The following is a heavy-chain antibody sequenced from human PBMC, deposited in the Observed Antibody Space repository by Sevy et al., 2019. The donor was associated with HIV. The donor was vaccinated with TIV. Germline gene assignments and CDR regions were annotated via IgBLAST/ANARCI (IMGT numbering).Heavy chain of an antibody. CDR1: GFTFSSYW. J-gene: IGHJ3*02. CDR3: ARDLLHSSSLDAFDI. V-gene: IGHV3-7*01. Sequence: GGSLRLSCAASGFTFSSYWMSWVRQAPGKGLEWVANIKQDGSEKYYVDSVKDRFTISRDNAKNSLYLQMNSLRAEDTAVYYCARDLLHSSSLDAFDIWGQGTMVTVSS. CDR2: IKQDGSEK. D-gene: IGHD6-13*01.